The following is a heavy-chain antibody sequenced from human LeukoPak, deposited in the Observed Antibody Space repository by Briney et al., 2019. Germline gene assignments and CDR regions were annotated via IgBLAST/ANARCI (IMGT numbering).Heavy chain of an antibody. CDR1: GFTFSDYT. D-gene: IGHD4-23*01. J-gene: IGHJ4*02. CDR2: ISSYGDNT. CDR3: ARATNSYGGNSDF. V-gene: IGHV3-64*01. Sequence: PGGSLRLSCVASGFTFSDYTMHWVRQAPGKGLEYVSAISSYGDNTYYANSVKGRFTISRDNSKNTLYLQMGSLRADDMAVYYCARATNSYGGNSDFWSQGTLVTVSS.